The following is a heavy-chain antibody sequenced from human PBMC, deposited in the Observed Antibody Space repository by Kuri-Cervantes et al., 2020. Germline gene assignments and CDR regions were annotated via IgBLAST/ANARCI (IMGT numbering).Heavy chain of an antibody. J-gene: IGHJ6*02. CDR1: GYTFTSYD. D-gene: IGHD3-9*01. CDR2: MYPNSGNT. Sequence: AAVKVSRKSSGYTFTSYDINWVRQATGQGLEWMGWMYPNSGNTGYAQKFQGRVTMTRNTSISTAYMELSSLRSEDTAVYYCARGPFLTGYLSSYYYYYGMDVWGQGTMVTVSS. V-gene: IGHV1-8*01. CDR3: ARGPFLTGYLSSYYYYYGMDV.